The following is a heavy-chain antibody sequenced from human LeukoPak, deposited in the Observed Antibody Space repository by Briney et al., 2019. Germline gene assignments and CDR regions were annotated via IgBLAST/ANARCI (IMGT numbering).Heavy chain of an antibody. D-gene: IGHD6-19*01. J-gene: IGHJ4*02. Sequence: GRSLRLSCAASGFTFDDYAMHWVRQPPGKGLEWVSGISWNSGSIGYADSVKGRFTISRDNAKNSLYLQMNSLRAEDTALYYCAKGTRQWLVRFDYWGQGTLVTVSS. CDR1: GFTFDDYA. CDR2: ISWNSGSI. CDR3: AKGTRQWLVRFDY. V-gene: IGHV3-9*01.